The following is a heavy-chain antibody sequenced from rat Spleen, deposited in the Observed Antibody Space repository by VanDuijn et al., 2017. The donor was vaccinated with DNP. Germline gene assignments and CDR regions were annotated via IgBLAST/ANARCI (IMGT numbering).Heavy chain of an antibody. CDR1: GLTFSDYA. V-gene: IGHV5-7*01. CDR2: IIYDGSNT. D-gene: IGHD1-12*02. J-gene: IGHJ2*01. Sequence: EVQLVESGGGLVRPGGSLKLSCAASGLTFSDYAMAWVRQAPKKGLEWVATIIYDGSNTYYPDSVKGRFTISRDNAESTLYLQMNSLRSEDTATYYCTRVTMMVVPILTGYFDYWGQGVMVTVSS. CDR3: TRVTMMVVPILTGYFDY.